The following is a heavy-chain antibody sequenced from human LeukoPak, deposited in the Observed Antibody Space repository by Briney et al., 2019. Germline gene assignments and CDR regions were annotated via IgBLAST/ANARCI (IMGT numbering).Heavy chain of an antibody. CDR2: IYYSGST. D-gene: IGHD6-13*01. J-gene: IGHJ6*02. V-gene: IGHV4-59*01. CDR1: GGSISSYY. CDR3: ARDMGSSSYYYYYGMDV. Sequence: SETLSLTCTVSGGSISSYYWSWIRQPPGKGLEWIGYIYYSGSTNYNPSLKSRVTISVDTSKNQFSLKLSSVTAADTAVYYCARDMGSSSYYYYYGMDVWGQGTTVTVSS.